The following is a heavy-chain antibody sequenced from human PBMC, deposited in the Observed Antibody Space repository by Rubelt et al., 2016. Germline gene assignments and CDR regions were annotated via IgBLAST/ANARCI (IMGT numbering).Heavy chain of an antibody. V-gene: IGHV6-1*02. CDR2: TYYRSTWYY. J-gene: IGHJ4*02. D-gene: IGHD3-22*01. Sequence: GLVKPSQTLSLPCAISGDSVSSNSVTWNWIRQSPSRGLEYLGRTYYRSTWYYDYAVSVKSRITINPDTSKNQFSLQLNSVTPEDTAVYYCARDVNDDSIGYYLDHWGQGTQVTVS. CDR1: GDSVSSNSVT. CDR3: ARDVNDDSIGYYLDH.